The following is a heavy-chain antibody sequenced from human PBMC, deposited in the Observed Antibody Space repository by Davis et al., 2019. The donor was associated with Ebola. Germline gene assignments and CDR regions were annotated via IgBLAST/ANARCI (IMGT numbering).Heavy chain of an antibody. Sequence: GESLKISCAASGFTFITSWMNWVRQPPGKGLEWVASLNPDGREEYYVDSVKGRFTISRDNAKNLLYLQMNDLRVEGTAVYYCARDGTGRGDFDYWGQGTLVTVSS. J-gene: IGHJ4*02. CDR2: LNPDGREE. CDR1: GFTFITSW. D-gene: IGHD1-1*01. V-gene: IGHV3-7*03. CDR3: ARDGTGRGDFDY.